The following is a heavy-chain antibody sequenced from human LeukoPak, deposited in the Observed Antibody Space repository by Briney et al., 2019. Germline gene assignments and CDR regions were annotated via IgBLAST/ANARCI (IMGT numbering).Heavy chain of an antibody. CDR3: ARMSGAVAGY. CDR1: GFTFSSYS. V-gene: IGHV3-21*01. CDR2: ISSSSSYI. D-gene: IGHD6-19*01. J-gene: IGHJ4*02. Sequence: GGSLRLSCAASGFTFSSYSMKWVRQAPGKGLEWVSSISSSSSYIYYADSVKGRFTISRDNAKNSLYLQMNSLRAEDTAVYYCARMSGAVAGYWGQGTLVTVSS.